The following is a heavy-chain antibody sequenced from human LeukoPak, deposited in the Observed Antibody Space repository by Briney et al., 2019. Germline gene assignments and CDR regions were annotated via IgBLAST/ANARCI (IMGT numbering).Heavy chain of an antibody. CDR3: ARGYFKRGYSYGYLPFDY. CDR2: INHSGST. V-gene: IGHV4-34*01. J-gene: IGHJ4*02. CDR1: GGSFSTYY. Sequence: SETLSLTCAVYGGSFSTYYWSWIRQPPGKVLEWIGEINHSGSTNYNPSLKSRVTISVDTSKNQFSLKLSSVTAADTAVYYCARGYFKRGYSYGYLPFDYWGQGTLVTVSS. D-gene: IGHD5-18*01.